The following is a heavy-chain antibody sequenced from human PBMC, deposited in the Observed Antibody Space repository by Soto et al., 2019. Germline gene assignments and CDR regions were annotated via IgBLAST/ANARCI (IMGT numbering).Heavy chain of an antibody. V-gene: IGHV4-61*01. Sequence: SETLSLTCTVSGGSVSSGSYYWSWIRQPPGKGLEWIGYIYYIGSTNYNPSLNSRVTISVDTSKNQFSLKLSSVTAADTAVYYFARETVCDGYSHGWYWFDPWGQGTLVAVCS. CDR2: IYYIGST. D-gene: IGHD5-18*01. J-gene: IGHJ5*02. CDR3: ARETVCDGYSHGWYWFDP. CDR1: GGSVSSGSYY.